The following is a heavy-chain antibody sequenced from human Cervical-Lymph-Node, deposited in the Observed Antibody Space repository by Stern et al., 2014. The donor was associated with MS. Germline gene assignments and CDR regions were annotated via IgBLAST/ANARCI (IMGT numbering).Heavy chain of an antibody. CDR3: ARQTTAWASDV. D-gene: IGHD1-14*01. Sequence: VQLVQSGAELIRPGESLKISCKGSGFKFSIYWIASVRHMPGKGLEWMRIIYPGGSETTYSQSYQGQVTMSADKSTSTAYLQWSSLNASDTAMYFCARQTTAWASDVWGQGTLVTVSS. CDR2: IYPGGSET. V-gene: IGHV5-51*01. CDR1: GFKFSIYW. J-gene: IGHJ4*02.